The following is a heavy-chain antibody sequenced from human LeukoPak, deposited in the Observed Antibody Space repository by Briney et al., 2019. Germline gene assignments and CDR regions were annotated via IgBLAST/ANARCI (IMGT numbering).Heavy chain of an antibody. CDR2: ISGSGTT. CDR1: GFTFSNYA. V-gene: IGHV3-23*01. D-gene: IGHD3-10*01. Sequence: GGSLRLSCVASGFTFSNYAMTWVRQAPGKGLEWVSSISGSGTTYYAESVKGRFTVSRDNSKNTLYLQVNSLRAEDTAVYYCAKDPMVRGSTYDYWGQGTLVTVSS. J-gene: IGHJ4*02. CDR3: AKDPMVRGSTYDY.